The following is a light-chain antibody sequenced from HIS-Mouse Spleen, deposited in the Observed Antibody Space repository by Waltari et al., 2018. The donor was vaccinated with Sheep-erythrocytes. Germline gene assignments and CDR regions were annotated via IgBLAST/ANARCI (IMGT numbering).Light chain of an antibody. J-gene: IGLJ1*01. CDR2: DVS. V-gene: IGLV2-11*01. CDR3: CSYAGSYNHV. CDR1: SSDVGGYHY. Sequence: QSALTQPRSVSVSPGPSVTISCTGTSSDVGGYHYVSWYQQHPGKAPKLKIYDVSKRPSGVPDRFSGSKSGNTASLTISGLQADDEADYYCCSYAGSYNHVFATGTKVTVL.